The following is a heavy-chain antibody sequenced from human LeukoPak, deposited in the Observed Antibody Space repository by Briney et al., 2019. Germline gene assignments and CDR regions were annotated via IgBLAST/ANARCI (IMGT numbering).Heavy chain of an antibody. J-gene: IGHJ4*02. CDR2: IKEDGTIK. V-gene: IGHV3-7*01. Sequence: GGSLRLSCAASGFTFTRYWMSWVRQAPGKGLGWVANIKEDGTIKYYVDSVKGRLTIFRDNAKSSLFLQVNSLRAEDTAMYYCARIGYSSSSIDYWGQGTLVTVSS. D-gene: IGHD6-13*01. CDR3: ARIGYSSSSIDY. CDR1: GFTFTRYW.